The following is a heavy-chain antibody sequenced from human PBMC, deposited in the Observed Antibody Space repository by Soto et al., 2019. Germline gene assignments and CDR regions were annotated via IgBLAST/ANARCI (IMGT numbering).Heavy chain of an antibody. V-gene: IGHV3-30*18. CDR2: ISYDGSNK. CDR3: AKETYSSSWYPPPRGSSYYYYGMDV. Sequence: PGGSLRLSCAASGFTFSSYGMHWVRQAPGKGLEWVAVISYDGSNKYYADSVKGRFTISRDNSKNTLYLQMNSLRAEDTAVYYCAKETYSSSWYPPPRGSSYYYYGMDVWGQGTTVTVSS. CDR1: GFTFSSYG. D-gene: IGHD6-13*01. J-gene: IGHJ6*02.